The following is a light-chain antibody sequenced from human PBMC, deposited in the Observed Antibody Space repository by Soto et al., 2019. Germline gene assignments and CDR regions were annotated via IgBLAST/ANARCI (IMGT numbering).Light chain of an antibody. Sequence: QSALTQPASVSGSPGQSITISCTGTSSDVGNYNLVSWYQQHPGKAPKLMIYEGSKRPSGVSHRFSGSRSGNTASLTISGLQAEDEADYYCCSYASSSTWVFGGGTKLTVL. J-gene: IGLJ3*02. CDR2: EGS. V-gene: IGLV2-23*01. CDR3: CSYASSSTWV. CDR1: SSDVGNYNL.